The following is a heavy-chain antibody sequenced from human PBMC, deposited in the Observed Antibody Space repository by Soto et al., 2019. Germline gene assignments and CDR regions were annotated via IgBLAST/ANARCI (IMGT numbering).Heavy chain of an antibody. Sequence: SETLSLTCTVSGGSISSNYWGWIRQPPGKGLEWIGSIYYSGSTYYNPSLKSRVTISVDTSKNQFSLKLSSVTAADTAVYYCARGPYYYDSSGYYNYWGQGTLVTVSS. D-gene: IGHD3-22*01. CDR2: IYYSGST. CDR1: GGSISSNY. CDR3: ARGPYYYDSSGYYNY. V-gene: IGHV4-39*01. J-gene: IGHJ4*02.